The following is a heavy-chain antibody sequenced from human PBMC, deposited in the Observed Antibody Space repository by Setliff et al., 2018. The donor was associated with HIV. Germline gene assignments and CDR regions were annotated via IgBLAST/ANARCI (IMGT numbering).Heavy chain of an antibody. D-gene: IGHD6-6*01. CDR1: GFTFSYA. CDR2: ISASGNSP. CDR3: ARDTGQLVYYFDS. V-gene: IGHV3-23*01. Sequence: GGSLRLSCAASGFTFSYAMSWVRQAPGKGLEWFSTISASGNSPYYVDPVKGRFTISRDNSKNTLYLQMSSLRAEDTAVYFCARDTGQLVYYFDSWGQGTLVTVSS. J-gene: IGHJ4*02.